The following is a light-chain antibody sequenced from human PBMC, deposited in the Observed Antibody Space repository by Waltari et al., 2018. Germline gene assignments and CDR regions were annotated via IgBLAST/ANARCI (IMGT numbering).Light chain of an antibody. V-gene: IGLV2-11*01. CDR3: CSCVGRNIYWV. CDR2: DIN. J-gene: IGLJ3*02. Sequence: QSALTQPRSVSGSPGPSVTISCTGTSIDVGATNFVSCYQHHPDKAPKLIIYDINKRPSGVPDRVSGSKSGNTASLTISGLQAEDEADYYCCSCVGRNIYWVFGGGTKLTVL. CDR1: SIDVGATNF.